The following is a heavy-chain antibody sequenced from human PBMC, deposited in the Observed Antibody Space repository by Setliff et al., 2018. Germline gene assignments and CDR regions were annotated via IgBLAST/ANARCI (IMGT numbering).Heavy chain of an antibody. CDR2: LYIGGSA. D-gene: IGHD6-19*01. J-gene: IGHJ6*03. CDR1: GGSISSYY. CDR3: AREQWLDPPGYYYMDV. V-gene: IGHV4-4*07. Sequence: PSETLSLTCTVSGGSISSYYWRWIRQPAGKGLEWIGHLYIGGSANYNPSLKSRVTMSIDTSKNQFSLKLNSVTAADMAVYYCAREQWLDPPGYYYMDVWAKGTTVTVSS.